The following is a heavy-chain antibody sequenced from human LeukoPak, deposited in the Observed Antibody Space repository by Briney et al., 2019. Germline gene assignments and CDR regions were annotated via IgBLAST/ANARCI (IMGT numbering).Heavy chain of an antibody. D-gene: IGHD3-10*01. J-gene: IGHJ4*02. Sequence: GGSLRLSCAASGFTFDDYGMSWVRQAPGKGLEWVSGINWNGGSTGYADSVKGRFTISRDNAKYSLYLQMNSLRAEDTALYYCARDPSIYGSGSTRGYWGQGTLVTVSS. CDR1: GFTFDDYG. CDR2: INWNGGST. V-gene: IGHV3-20*04. CDR3: ARDPSIYGSGSTRGY.